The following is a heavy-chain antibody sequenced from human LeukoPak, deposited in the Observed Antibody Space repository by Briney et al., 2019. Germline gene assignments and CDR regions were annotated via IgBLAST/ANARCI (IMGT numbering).Heavy chain of an antibody. J-gene: IGHJ4*02. CDR2: ISYDGSNK. Sequence: GGSLRLSCAASGFTFSSYAMHWVRQAPGKGLEWVAVISYDGSNKYYADSVKGRFTISRDNSKNTLYLQMNSLRAEDTAVYYCARDPFRQQLARGSLWNWGQGTLVTVSS. D-gene: IGHD6-13*01. V-gene: IGHV3-30-3*01. CDR3: ARDPFRQQLARGSLWN. CDR1: GFTFSSYA.